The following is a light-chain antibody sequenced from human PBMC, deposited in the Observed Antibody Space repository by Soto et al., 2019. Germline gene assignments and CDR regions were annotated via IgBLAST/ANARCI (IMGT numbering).Light chain of an antibody. CDR3: QKYNGAPQWM. CDR1: QDISNY. Sequence: DIQMTQSPSSLSASVGDRVTITCRASQDISNYLAWYQQRPGKVPKLLIYAASTLQSGVPSRFSGSGSGTDFTLTISSLQPEDGATYYCQKYNGAPQWMFGQGNKVEIK. V-gene: IGKV1-27*01. J-gene: IGKJ1*01. CDR2: AAS.